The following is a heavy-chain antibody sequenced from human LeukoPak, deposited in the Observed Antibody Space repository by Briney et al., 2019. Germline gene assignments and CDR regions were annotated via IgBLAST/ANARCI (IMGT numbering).Heavy chain of an antibody. CDR2: ISSSSSTI. V-gene: IGHV3-48*02. CDR1: GFTFSTYS. Sequence: GGSLRLSCTASGFTFSTYSMNWVRQAPGKGLEWVSYISSSSSTIYYADSVKGRFTISRDNAKNSLYLQMNSLRDEDTAVYYCARASFQRWLQLGGDWGQGTLVTVSS. CDR3: ARASFQRWLQLGGD. D-gene: IGHD5-24*01. J-gene: IGHJ4*02.